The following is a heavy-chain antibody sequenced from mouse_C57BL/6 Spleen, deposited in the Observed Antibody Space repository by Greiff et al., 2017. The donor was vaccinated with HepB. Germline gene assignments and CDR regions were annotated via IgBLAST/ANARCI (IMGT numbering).Heavy chain of an antibody. CDR1: GYTFTSYW. CDR3: ARSPTTVVDY. J-gene: IGHJ2*01. CDR2: IHPNSGST. V-gene: IGHV1-64*01. D-gene: IGHD1-1*01. Sequence: QVHVKQPGAELVKPGASVKLSCKASGYTFTSYWMHWVKQRPGQGLEWIGMIHPNSGSTNYNEKFKSKATLTVDKSSSTAYMQLSSLTSEDSAVYYCARSPTTVVDYWGQGTTLTVSS.